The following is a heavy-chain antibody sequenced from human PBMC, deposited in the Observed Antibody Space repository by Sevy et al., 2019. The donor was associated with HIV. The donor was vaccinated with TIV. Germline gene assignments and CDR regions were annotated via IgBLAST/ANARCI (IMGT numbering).Heavy chain of an antibody. D-gene: IGHD4-17*01. J-gene: IGHJ4*02. CDR3: AKDGHVYGDFYFNY. CDR1: GFTFSSYA. V-gene: IGHV3-23*01. Sequence: GGSLRLSCAASGFTFSSYAMSWVRQSPGKGLEWVSCIIGSGGRTYYAESVKGRFTISRDNAKNTLYLQMNNLRAEDTAVYYCAKDGHVYGDFYFNYWGQGTLVTVSS. CDR2: IIGSGGRT.